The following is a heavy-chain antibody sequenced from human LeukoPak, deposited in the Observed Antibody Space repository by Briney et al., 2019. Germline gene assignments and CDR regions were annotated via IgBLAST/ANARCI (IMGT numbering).Heavy chain of an antibody. J-gene: IGHJ6*03. V-gene: IGHV1-8*03. CDR3: ARGQGSSGFGFDYYYMDV. D-gene: IGHD6-19*01. Sequence: ASVKVSCKASGYTFTSYDISWVRQATGQGLEWMGWMNPNSGNTGYAQKFQGRVTITRNTSISTAYMELSSLRSEDTAVYYCARGQGSSGFGFDYYYMDVWGKGTTVTVSS. CDR1: GYTFTSYD. CDR2: MNPNSGNT.